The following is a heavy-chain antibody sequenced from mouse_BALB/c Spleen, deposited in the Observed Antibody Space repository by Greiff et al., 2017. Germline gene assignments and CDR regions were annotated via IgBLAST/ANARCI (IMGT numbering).Heavy chain of an antibody. Sequence: EVQLQQSGPELVKPGASVKIPCKASGYTFTDYNMYWLKQSHGKSLEWIGDINPNNGGTIYNQKFKGKATLTVDKSSSTAYMELRSLTSEDTAVYYCARPMITTKWFAYWGQGTLVTVSA. J-gene: IGHJ3*01. CDR1: GYTFTDYN. V-gene: IGHV1-18*01. CDR3: ARPMITTKWFAY. D-gene: IGHD2-4*01. CDR2: INPNNGGT.